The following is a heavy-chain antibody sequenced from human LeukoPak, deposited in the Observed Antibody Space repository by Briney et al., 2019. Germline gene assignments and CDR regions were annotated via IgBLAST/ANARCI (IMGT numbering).Heavy chain of an antibody. CDR3: AKGPFYGNYFDY. Sequence: GRSLRLSCAASGFTFSSYGMHWVRQAPGKGLEWVAVISYDGSNKYYADSVKGRFTISRDNSKNTLYLQMNSLRAEDTAVYYCAKGPFYGNYFDYWGQGTLVTVSS. CDR2: ISYDGSNK. J-gene: IGHJ4*02. CDR1: GFTFSSYG. V-gene: IGHV3-30*18. D-gene: IGHD4-17*01.